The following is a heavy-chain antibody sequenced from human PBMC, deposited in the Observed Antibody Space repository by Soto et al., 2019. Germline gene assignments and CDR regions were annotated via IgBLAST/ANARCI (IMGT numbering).Heavy chain of an antibody. J-gene: IGHJ5*02. D-gene: IGHD2-2*01. Sequence: SETLSLTCTVSGGSISSSSYYWGWIRQPPGKGLEWIGSIYYSGSTYYNPSLKSRVTISVDTSKNQFSLKLSSVAAADTAVYYCARQVVVVPAAIRENWFDPWGQGTLVTVSS. V-gene: IGHV4-39*01. CDR3: ARQVVVVPAAIRENWFDP. CDR1: GGSISSSSYY. CDR2: IYYSGST.